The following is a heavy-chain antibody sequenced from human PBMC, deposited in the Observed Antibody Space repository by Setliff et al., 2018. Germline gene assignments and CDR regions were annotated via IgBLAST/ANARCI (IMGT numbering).Heavy chain of an antibody. CDR2: ISHSGDP. J-gene: IGHJ6*03. Sequence: SETLSLTCAVYGGSFSGYHWSWIRQPPGKGLEWIGEISHSGDPNYNPSLKSRVTISVDTSKNQFSLKLSAVTAADTAVYFCAREDGPNYYYYYMDIWGKGTTVTVSS. D-gene: IGHD2-15*01. CDR3: AREDGPNYYYYYMDI. V-gene: IGHV4-34*01. CDR1: GGSFSGYH.